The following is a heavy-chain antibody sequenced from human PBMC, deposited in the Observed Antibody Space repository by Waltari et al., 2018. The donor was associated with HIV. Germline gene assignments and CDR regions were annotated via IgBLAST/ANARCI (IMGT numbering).Heavy chain of an antibody. J-gene: IGHJ4*02. Sequence: QVQLVESGGGVVQPGGSLRLSCAASGFILSRCVVYWVRQVPGKGLEWVALIQNDERNKYYADSVKGRFTISRDSSTTVLFLQMNSLRVEETALYYCVKDLSCGWSLDYWGQGILVTVS. CDR1: GFILSRCV. D-gene: IGHD6-19*01. V-gene: IGHV3-30*02. CDR3: VKDLSCGWSLDY. CDR2: IQNDERNK.